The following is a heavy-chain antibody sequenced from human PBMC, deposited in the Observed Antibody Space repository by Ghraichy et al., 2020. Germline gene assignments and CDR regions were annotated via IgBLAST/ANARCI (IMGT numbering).Heavy chain of an antibody. CDR1: GYTFTGYY. D-gene: IGHD2-15*01. J-gene: IGHJ6*02. V-gene: IGHV1-2*02. CDR3: ARAYEVVGGSLYFYYYGMDV. CDR2: INPDSGGT. Sequence: ASVKVSCKASGYTFTGYYMHWVRQAPGQGLEWMGWINPDSGGTNYAQKFQGRVTMTRDTSISTAYMELSRLRSDDTAVYYCARAYEVVGGSLYFYYYGMDVWGQGTTVTVSS.